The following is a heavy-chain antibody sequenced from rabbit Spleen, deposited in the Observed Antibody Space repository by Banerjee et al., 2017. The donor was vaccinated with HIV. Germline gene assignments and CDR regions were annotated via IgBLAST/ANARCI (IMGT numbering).Heavy chain of an antibody. V-gene: IGHV1S7*01. CDR3: VRARPYPFVL. CDR1: RFDFSSYY. J-gene: IGHJ3*01. Sequence: QSLEESGGGLVQPGGSLTLSCKASRFDFSSYYMTWVRQAPGKGLEWIGLIEPIFGTTYYANWVNGRFTISSHNAQNTLYLQLNSLTAADTATYFCVRARPYPFVLWGQGTLVTVS. CDR2: IEPIFGTT. D-gene: IGHD1-1*01.